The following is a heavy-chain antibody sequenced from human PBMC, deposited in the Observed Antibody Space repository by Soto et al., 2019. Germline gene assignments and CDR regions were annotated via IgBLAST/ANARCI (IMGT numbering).Heavy chain of an antibody. CDR1: GYTFTNYA. J-gene: IGHJ4*02. CDR2: VNTYNGNP. V-gene: IGHV1-18*01. D-gene: IGHD6-6*01. Sequence: QVPLVQSGVEVKKPGASVKVSCKASGYTFTNYAISWVRQAPGRGLEWMGWVNTYNGNPNYAQIFQGRVTMTTDTSTGTAYMELRSLKSDASAVYYFARDSQYSTDWQRFDSWGQGTLVTVSS. CDR3: ARDSQYSTDWQRFDS.